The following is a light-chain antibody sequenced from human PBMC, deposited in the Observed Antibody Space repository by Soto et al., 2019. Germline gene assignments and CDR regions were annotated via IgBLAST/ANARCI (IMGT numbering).Light chain of an antibody. J-gene: IGKJ2*01. CDR1: QSVGSTY. CDR2: EAS. V-gene: IGKV3-20*01. Sequence: EILLTQSPGTLSLSPGERATLSCRTSQSVGSTYLAWYQQKPGQAPRLLIYEASRRATGIPDRFSGSASGTDFTLTISRLEPEDFAVYYCQQFGASPRYTFGQGTKLEI. CDR3: QQFGASPRYT.